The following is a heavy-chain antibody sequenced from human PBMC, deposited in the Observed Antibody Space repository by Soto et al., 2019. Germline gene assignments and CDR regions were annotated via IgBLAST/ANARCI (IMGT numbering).Heavy chain of an antibody. D-gene: IGHD3-16*01. CDR2: VHGGGST. V-gene: IGHV3-53*01. CDR3: AGRLTTAARLDY. J-gene: IGHJ4*02. CDR1: GFTVSNNH. Sequence: VQLVESGGGLIQPGGSLRLSCAASGFTVSNNHMTWVRQAAGKGLELVSFVHGGGSTSYADSVKGRFTISRDNSKNTLYLQMDSLRAEDTAIYYCAGRLTTAARLDYWGRGTLFTVSS.